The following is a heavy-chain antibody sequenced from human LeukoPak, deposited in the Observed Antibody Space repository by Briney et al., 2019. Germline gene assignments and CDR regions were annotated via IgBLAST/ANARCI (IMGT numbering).Heavy chain of an antibody. J-gene: IGHJ4*02. D-gene: IGHD4-17*01. Sequence: PGGSLRLSCAASGFTFSSYGMHWVRQAPGKGLEWVAVIWYDGSNKYYADSVKGRFTISRDNSKNTLYLQMNSLRAEDTAVYYCARDLRGDYILSCPDYWGQGTLVTVSS. V-gene: IGHV3-33*01. CDR2: IWYDGSNK. CDR3: ARDLRGDYILSCPDY. CDR1: GFTFSSYG.